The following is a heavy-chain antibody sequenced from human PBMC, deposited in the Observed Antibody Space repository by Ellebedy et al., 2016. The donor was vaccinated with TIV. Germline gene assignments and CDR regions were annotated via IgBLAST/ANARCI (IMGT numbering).Heavy chain of an antibody. CDR3: AKDQVGGDGRWVFDV. D-gene: IGHD3-16*01. CDR1: GGTFSSYA. Sequence: AASVKVSCKASGGTFSSYAISWVRQAPGQGLEWMGGIIPIFGTANYAQKFQGRVTIAADESTSTAYMELSSLRSEDTAVYYCAKDQVGGDGRWVFDVWGQGTMLTVSS. V-gene: IGHV1-69*13. J-gene: IGHJ3*01. CDR2: IIPIFGTA.